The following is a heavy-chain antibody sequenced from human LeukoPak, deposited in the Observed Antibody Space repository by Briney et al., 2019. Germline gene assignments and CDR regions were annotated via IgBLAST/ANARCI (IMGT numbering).Heavy chain of an antibody. D-gene: IGHD3-22*01. J-gene: IGHJ4*02. Sequence: GGSLRLSCAASGFTVSSNYMTWVRQAPGKGLEWVSVIYGGVKSYYADSVKGRFTISRDNSKNMLYLQMNSLRAEDTAVYYCARDSSGYPALGYWGQGTLVTVSS. CDR2: IYGGVKS. CDR3: ARDSSGYPALGY. CDR1: GFTVSSNY. V-gene: IGHV3-53*01.